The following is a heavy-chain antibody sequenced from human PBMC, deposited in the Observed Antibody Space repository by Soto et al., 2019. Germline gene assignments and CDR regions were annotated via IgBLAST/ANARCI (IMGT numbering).Heavy chain of an antibody. CDR1: GGSITSNAYY. CDR3: ARRHKRGSYSWCCDS. V-gene: IGHV4-39*01. D-gene: IGHD1-26*01. CDR2: IYYSGSA. Sequence: QLQLQESGPGLVKPSETLSLTCTVSGGSITSNAYYWGWIRQPPGKGLEWLGYIYYSGSASYNPSLKSRVTMSVATSKNQFSLKLGSVTAADTAVYYCARRHKRGSYSWCCDSWGQGTLVTVSS. J-gene: IGHJ4*02.